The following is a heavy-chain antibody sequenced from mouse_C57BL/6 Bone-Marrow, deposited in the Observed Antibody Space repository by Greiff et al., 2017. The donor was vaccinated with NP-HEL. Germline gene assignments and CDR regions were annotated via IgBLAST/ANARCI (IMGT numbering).Heavy chain of an antibody. Sequence: VQVVESGPGLVAPSQCLSITCTVSGFSLTSYALSWVRQPPGKGLEWLGVIWTGGGTHYNSAFQSRLSISKDNSKSQGFLKMNSLQTDDTARYYCARKKYYGSSFTFDWYCDVWGTGTTVTVSS. CDR3: ARKKYYGSSFTFDWYCDV. CDR2: IWTGGGT. D-gene: IGHD1-1*01. J-gene: IGHJ1*03. CDR1: GFSLTSYA. V-gene: IGHV2-9-1*01.